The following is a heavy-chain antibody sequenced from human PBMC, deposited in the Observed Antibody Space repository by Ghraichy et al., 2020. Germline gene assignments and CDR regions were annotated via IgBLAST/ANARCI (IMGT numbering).Heavy chain of an antibody. CDR2: ISTTSRTI. D-gene: IGHD5-24*01. J-gene: IGHJ4*02. CDR3: AGRSWSGDGYPLFGY. CDR1: GFIFSDYY. V-gene: IGHV3-11*01. Sequence: GESLNISCEASGFIFSDYYMTWIRQAPGKGLQWISYISTTSRTIYYAESVKGRFTISRDNVKNSVYLQMDNLGADDTAIYYSAGRSWSGDGYPLFGYWGQGTLVTVSS.